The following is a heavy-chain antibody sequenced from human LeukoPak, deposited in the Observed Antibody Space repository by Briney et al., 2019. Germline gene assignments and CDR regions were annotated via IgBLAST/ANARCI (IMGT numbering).Heavy chain of an antibody. CDR1: GFTVSNNY. J-gene: IGHJ6*02. D-gene: IGHD6-13*01. CDR2: IYSGASA. Sequence: PGGSLRLSCAASGFTVSNNYMNWFRQAPGKGLEWVSLIYSGASAYYADSVKGRFTISRDNYKHTLYLQMNSLRAEDTAVYYCVAAAGIRYYYGMDVWGQGTTVTVSS. CDR3: VAAAGIRYYYGMDV. V-gene: IGHV3-66*01.